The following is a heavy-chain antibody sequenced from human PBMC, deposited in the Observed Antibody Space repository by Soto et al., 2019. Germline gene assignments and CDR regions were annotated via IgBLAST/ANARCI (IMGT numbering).Heavy chain of an antibody. V-gene: IGHV3-30*18. Sequence: QVQLVESGGGVVQPGTSLRLSCAASGFIFSKYGMHWVRQAPGKGLEWVAVISYDGSNKYYAESVKGRFIISRDKSENTLYLQMNSLRAEYTALYYCAKDLGSGKPYYYDAMDVWGQGTTVTVSS. J-gene: IGHJ6*02. D-gene: IGHD3-10*01. CDR3: AKDLGSGKPYYYDAMDV. CDR1: GFIFSKYG. CDR2: ISYDGSNK.